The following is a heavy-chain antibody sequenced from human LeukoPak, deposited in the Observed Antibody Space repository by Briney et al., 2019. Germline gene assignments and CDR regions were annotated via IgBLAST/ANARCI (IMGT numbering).Heavy chain of an antibody. CDR1: GDSVSSNSAA. J-gene: IGHJ4*02. Sequence: SQTLSLTCAISGDSVSSNSAAWNWIRQSPSRGLEWLGRTYYRSKWYNDYAVSVKSRIAINPDTSKNQFSLQLNSVTPEDTAVYYCAKVAHYYGSGSYYEYYFDYWGQGALVIVSS. D-gene: IGHD3-10*01. CDR2: TYYRSKWYN. CDR3: AKVAHYYGSGSYYEYYFDY. V-gene: IGHV6-1*01.